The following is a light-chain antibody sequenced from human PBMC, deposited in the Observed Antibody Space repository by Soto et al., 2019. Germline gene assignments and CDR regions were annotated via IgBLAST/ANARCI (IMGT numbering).Light chain of an antibody. Sequence: DIVMTQSPLSLPVTPGEPASISCRSSQSLLHSNGYTYLDWYLQKPGQSPQLLIYLGSNRASGVPDRFSGSGSGPDFTLKISRVEAEDVGVYYCMQALQTPYTFGQGTKLEIK. CDR3: MQALQTPYT. J-gene: IGKJ2*01. CDR2: LGS. V-gene: IGKV2-28*01. CDR1: QSLLHSNGYTY.